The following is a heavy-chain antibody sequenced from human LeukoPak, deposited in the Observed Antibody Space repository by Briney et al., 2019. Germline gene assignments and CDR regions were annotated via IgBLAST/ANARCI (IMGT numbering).Heavy chain of an antibody. D-gene: IGHD3-16*01. CDR2: ISDSGGST. J-gene: IGHJ6*04. Sequence: GGSLRLSCAASGFTFSSYAMSWVRQAPGQGLEWVSTISDSGGSTYYADSVKGRFTISRDNSNNTLYLQMNSLRAEDTALYYCAKPIWGAFPREMDVWGKGTTVTISS. V-gene: IGHV3-23*01. CDR1: GFTFSSYA. CDR3: AKPIWGAFPREMDV.